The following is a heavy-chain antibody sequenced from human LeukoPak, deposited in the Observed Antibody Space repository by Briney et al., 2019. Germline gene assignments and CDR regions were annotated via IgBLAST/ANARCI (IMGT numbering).Heavy chain of an antibody. V-gene: IGHV4-38-2*02. Sequence: SETLSLTCTVSGGSISNYYWGWIRQPPGKGLEWIGSIYHSGSTYYNPSLKSRVTISVDTSKNQFSLKLSSVTAADTAVYYCARGSSGYYGIDIWGQGTMVTVSS. J-gene: IGHJ3*02. CDR1: GGSISNYY. CDR3: ARGSSGYYGIDI. D-gene: IGHD3-22*01. CDR2: IYHSGST.